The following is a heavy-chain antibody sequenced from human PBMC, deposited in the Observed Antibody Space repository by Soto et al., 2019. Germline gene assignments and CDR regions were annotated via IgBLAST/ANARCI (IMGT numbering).Heavy chain of an antibody. D-gene: IGHD6-19*01. V-gene: IGHV4-61*01. CDR1: GGSVSSGSYY. CDR3: ASWGLAVAGTAFFDY. J-gene: IGHJ4*02. CDR2: IYYSGST. Sequence: PSETLSLTCTVSGGSVSSGSYYWSWIRQPPGKGLEWIGYIYYSGSTNYNPSLKSRVTISVDTSKNQFSLKLSSVTAADTAVYYCASWGLAVAGTAFFDYWGQGTLVTVSS.